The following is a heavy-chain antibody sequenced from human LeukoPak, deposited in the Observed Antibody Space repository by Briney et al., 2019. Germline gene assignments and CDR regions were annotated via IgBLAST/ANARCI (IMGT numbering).Heavy chain of an antibody. CDR3: AKTLNPSPRVDYYYYGMDV. CDR2: ISGSGGST. J-gene: IGHJ6*02. V-gene: IGHV3-23*01. CDR1: GFTFSSYA. Sequence: PGASLGLSCEASGFTFSSYAMSWVRQAPGKGLEWVSAISGSGGSTYYADFVKGRFSISRDNSKNTLYLQMNSLRAEDTAVYYCAKTLNPSPRVDYYYYGMDVWGQGTTVTVSS.